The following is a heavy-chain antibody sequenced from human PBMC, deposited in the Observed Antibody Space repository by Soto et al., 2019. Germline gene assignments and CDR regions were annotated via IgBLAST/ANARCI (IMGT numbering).Heavy chain of an antibody. CDR1: GYTFTSYG. CDR3: AAVTTGDYYYYGMDV. Sequence: ASVKVSCKASGYTFTSYGISWVRQAPGQGLEWMGWISAYNGNTNYAQKLQGRVTMTTDTPTSTAYMELRSLRSDDTAVYYCAAVTTGDYYYYGMDVWGQGTTVTVSS. J-gene: IGHJ6*02. CDR2: ISAYNGNT. D-gene: IGHD4-17*01. V-gene: IGHV1-18*01.